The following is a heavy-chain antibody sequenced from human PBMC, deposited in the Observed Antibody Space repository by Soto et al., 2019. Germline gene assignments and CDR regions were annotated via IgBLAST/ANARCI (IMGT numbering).Heavy chain of an antibody. CDR2: IWYDGSNK. Sequence: GGSLRLSCAASGFTFSSYGMHWVRQAPGKGLEWVAVIWYDGSNKYYADSVKGRFTISRDNSKNTLYLQMNSLRAEDTAVYYCARGYSSGLPFDPWGQGTLVTVSS. V-gene: IGHV3-33*01. CDR3: ARGYSSGLPFDP. J-gene: IGHJ5*02. CDR1: GFTFSSYG. D-gene: IGHD6-19*01.